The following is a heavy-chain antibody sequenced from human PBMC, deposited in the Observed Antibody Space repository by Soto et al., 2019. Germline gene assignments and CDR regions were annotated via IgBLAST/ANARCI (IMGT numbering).Heavy chain of an antibody. J-gene: IGHJ6*02. CDR2: LYYSGTA. CDR1: GGSISSSTYF. V-gene: IGHV4-39*01. D-gene: IGHD2-15*01. Sequence: SETLSLPCTVSGGSISSSTYFWGCFRQPPLWGCEWISNLYYSGTASYNPSLKRRITISVDTSKNQFSLKLTSVTAADTAIYYCARHAGGGRFYYGMDVWGQGTTVTVSS. CDR3: ARHAGGGRFYYGMDV.